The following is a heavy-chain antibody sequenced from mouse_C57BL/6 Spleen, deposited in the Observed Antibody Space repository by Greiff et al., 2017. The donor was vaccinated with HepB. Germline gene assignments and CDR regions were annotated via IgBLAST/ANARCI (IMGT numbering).Heavy chain of an antibody. CDR2: IYPRSGNT. J-gene: IGHJ2*01. CDR1: GYTFTSYG. D-gene: IGHD2-12*01. Sequence: QVQLQQSGAELARPGASVKLSCKASGYTFTSYGISWVKQRTGQGLEWIGEIYPRSGNTYYNEKFKGKATLTADKSSSTAYMELRSLTSEDSAVYFCARSRAPYPYDRGDYFDYWGQGTTLTVSS. V-gene: IGHV1-81*01. CDR3: ARSRAPYPYDRGDYFDY.